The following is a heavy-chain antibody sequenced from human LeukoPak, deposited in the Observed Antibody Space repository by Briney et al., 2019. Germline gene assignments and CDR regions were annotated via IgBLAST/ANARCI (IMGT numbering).Heavy chain of an antibody. J-gene: IGHJ4*02. CDR3: ARGNNFDY. CDR2: ISSSATTK. V-gene: IGHV3-11*01. Sequence: GGSLRLSCAASGFTFSDHYMSWIRQAPGKGLEWFSYISSSATTKYYADSVKGRFSISRENAKNSLYLQMNSLRAEDTAVYYCARGNNFDYWGQGTLVSVSS. CDR1: GFTFSDHY.